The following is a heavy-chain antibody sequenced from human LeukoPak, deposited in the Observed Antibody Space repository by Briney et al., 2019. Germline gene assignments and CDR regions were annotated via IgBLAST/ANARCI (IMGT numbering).Heavy chain of an antibody. CDR2: ISGSGGST. J-gene: IGHJ4*02. Sequence: TEGSLRLSCAASGFTFSSYAMNWVRQAPGKGLEWVSAISGSGGSTYYADSVKGRFTISRDNSKNTLYLQMNSLRAEDTAVYYCAKPPPGYSSSWLGYYFDYWGQGTLVTVSS. D-gene: IGHD6-13*01. CDR1: GFTFSSYA. CDR3: AKPPPGYSSSWLGYYFDY. V-gene: IGHV3-23*01.